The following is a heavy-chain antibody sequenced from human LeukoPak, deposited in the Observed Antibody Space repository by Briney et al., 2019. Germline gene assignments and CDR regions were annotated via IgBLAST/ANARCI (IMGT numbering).Heavy chain of an antibody. CDR2: NNHSGST. J-gene: IGHJ4*02. Sequence: SETLSLTCAVYGGSFSGYYWSWIRQPPGKGLEWIGENNHSGSTNYNPSLKSRVTISVDTSKNQFSLKLSSVTAADTAVYYCATASTGTGSGPSDYWGQGTLVTVSS. V-gene: IGHV4-34*01. D-gene: IGHD1-1*01. CDR3: ATASTGTGSGPSDY. CDR1: GGSFSGYY.